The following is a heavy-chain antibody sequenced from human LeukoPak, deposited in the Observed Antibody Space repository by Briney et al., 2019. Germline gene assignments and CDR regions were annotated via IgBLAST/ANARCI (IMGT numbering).Heavy chain of an antibody. CDR3: AREMPYYDFWG. J-gene: IGHJ4*02. V-gene: IGHV3-21*01. Sequence: GGSLRLSCAASGFTFSSYAMSWVRQAPGKGLEWVSSISSSSSYIYYADSVKGRFTISRDNAKNSLYLQMNSLRAEDTAVYYCAREMPYYDFWGWGQGTLVTVSS. CDR2: ISSSSSYI. CDR1: GFTFSSYA. D-gene: IGHD3-3*01.